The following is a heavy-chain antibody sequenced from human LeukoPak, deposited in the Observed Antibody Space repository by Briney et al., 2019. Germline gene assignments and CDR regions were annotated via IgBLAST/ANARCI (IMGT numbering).Heavy chain of an antibody. J-gene: IGHJ5*02. Sequence: GGSLRLSCAASGFTFSGSAMHWVRQASGKGLEWVGRIRSKANSYATAYAASVKGRFTISRDDSKNTAYLQMNSLKTEDTAVYYCARDTYSGYDYYLDPWGQGTLVTVSS. CDR3: ARDTYSGYDYYLDP. CDR2: IRSKANSYAT. V-gene: IGHV3-73*01. D-gene: IGHD5-12*01. CDR1: GFTFSGSA.